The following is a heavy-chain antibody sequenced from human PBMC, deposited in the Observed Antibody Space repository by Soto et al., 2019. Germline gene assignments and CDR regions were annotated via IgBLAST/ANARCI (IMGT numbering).Heavy chain of an antibody. CDR2: ISGSDGST. CDR1: GFTLSNYG. D-gene: IGHD3-16*01. Sequence: EVQLLESGGGLVQPGGSLRLSCAASGFTLSNYGMNWVRQAPGKGLEWVTGISGSDGSTYYADSVKGRFTISRDSSKNTLYLQMHTLRAEDTVVYYCAKDTYYDWGPGTMVTVSS. J-gene: IGHJ4*02. V-gene: IGHV3-23*01. CDR3: AKDTYYD.